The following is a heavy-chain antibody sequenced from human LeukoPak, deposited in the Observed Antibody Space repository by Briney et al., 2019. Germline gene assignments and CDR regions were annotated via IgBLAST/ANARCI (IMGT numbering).Heavy chain of an antibody. V-gene: IGHV4-39*01. Sequence: PSETLSLTCTVSGGSISSSSYYWGWIRQPPGKGLEWIGSIYYSGSTYYNPSLKSRVTISVDTSKNQFSLKLSSVTAADTAVYYCARLPRIAARSFGWFDPWGQGTLVTVSS. J-gene: IGHJ5*02. CDR3: ARLPRIAARSFGWFDP. CDR1: GGSISSSSYY. D-gene: IGHD6-6*01. CDR2: IYYSGST.